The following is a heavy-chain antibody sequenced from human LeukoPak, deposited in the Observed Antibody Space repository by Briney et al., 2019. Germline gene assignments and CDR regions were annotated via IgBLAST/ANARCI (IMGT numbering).Heavy chain of an antibody. J-gene: IGHJ6*02. V-gene: IGHV1-2*06. D-gene: IGHD6-19*01. Sequence: ASVKVSCKASGYTFTSYYMHWVRQAPGQGLEWMGRINPNSGGTNYAQKFQGRVTMTRDTSISTAYMELSRLRSDDTAVYYCARGRWLVSVIDYYGMDVWGQGTTVTVSS. CDR3: ARGRWLVSVIDYYGMDV. CDR2: INPNSGGT. CDR1: GYTFTSYY.